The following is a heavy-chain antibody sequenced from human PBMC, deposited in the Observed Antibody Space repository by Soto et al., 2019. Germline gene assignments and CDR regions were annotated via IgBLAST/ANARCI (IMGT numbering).Heavy chain of an antibody. Sequence: LSLTCTVSSGSINSFYWAWMRQPAGKGLEWIGRIHSSGTTNYNPSLSSRVTMSVDPSKNQFSLRLTSVTAADTAVYYCARDRIIGTSYSDYWGQGILVTVSS. D-gene: IGHD1-7*01. CDR3: ARDRIIGTSYSDY. CDR2: IHSSGTT. CDR1: SGSINSFY. J-gene: IGHJ4*02. V-gene: IGHV4-4*07.